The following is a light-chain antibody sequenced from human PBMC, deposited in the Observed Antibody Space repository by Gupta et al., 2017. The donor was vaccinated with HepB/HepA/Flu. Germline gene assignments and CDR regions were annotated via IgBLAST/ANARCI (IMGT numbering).Light chain of an antibody. CDR1: QSLLHSNVYIY. CDR3: MQALQTPLYT. CDR2: LGS. V-gene: IGKV2-28*01. Sequence: DLVMNQSHLSLLVTLGDPASISCRSSQSLLHSNVYIYLVGYLQKPGQSPQLLIYLGSNRASGVPYRISGSRSCTDFTLKISRVEADDVVVYYCMQALQTPLYTFGQGTKLEIK. J-gene: IGKJ2*01.